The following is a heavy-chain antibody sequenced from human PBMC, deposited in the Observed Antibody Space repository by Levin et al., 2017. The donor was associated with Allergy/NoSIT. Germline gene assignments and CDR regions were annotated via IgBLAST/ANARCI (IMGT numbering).Heavy chain of an antibody. CDR2: ISAYNGNT. J-gene: IGHJ4*02. Sequence: ASVKVSCKASGYTFTSYGISWVRQAPGQGLEWMGWISAYNGNTNYAQKLQGRVTMTTDTSTSTAYMELRSLRSDDTAVYYCARPHSSSWFPYYFDYWGQGTLVTVSS. V-gene: IGHV1-18*01. CDR3: ARPHSSSWFPYYFDY. CDR1: GYTFTSYG. D-gene: IGHD6-13*01.